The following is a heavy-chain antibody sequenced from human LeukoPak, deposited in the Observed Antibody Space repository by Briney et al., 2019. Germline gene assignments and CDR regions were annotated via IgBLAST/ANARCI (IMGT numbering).Heavy chain of an antibody. CDR3: AVIWSGYYTGIGSYFQH. V-gene: IGHV4-61*02. CDR1: GDSISSGSYY. D-gene: IGHD3-3*01. J-gene: IGHJ1*01. CDR2: IYTSGST. Sequence: KPSQTLSLTCTVSGDSISSGSYYWSWIRQPAGTGLEWIGRIYTSGSTNYNPSLKSRVTISVDTSKNQFSLKLSSVTAADTAVYSCAVIWSGYYTGIGSYFQHWGQGTLVTVSS.